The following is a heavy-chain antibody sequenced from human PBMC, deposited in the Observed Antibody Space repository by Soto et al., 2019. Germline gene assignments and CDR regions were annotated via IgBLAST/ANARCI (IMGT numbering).Heavy chain of an antibody. CDR3: ARDRKRLYYYYGMDV. V-gene: IGHV4-34*01. J-gene: IGHJ6*02. CDR2: INHSGST. CDR1: GGSFSGYY. D-gene: IGHD1-1*01. Sequence: PSETLSLTCAVYGGSFSGYYWSWIRQPPGKGLEWIGEINHSGSTNYNPSLKSRVTISVDTSKNQFSLKLSSVTAADTAVYYCARDRKRLYYYYGMDVWGQGTTVTVSS.